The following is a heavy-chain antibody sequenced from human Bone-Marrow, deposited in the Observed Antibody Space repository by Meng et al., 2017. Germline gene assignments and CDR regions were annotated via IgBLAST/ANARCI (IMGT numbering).Heavy chain of an antibody. CDR2: ISGSGGDP. J-gene: IGHJ5*02. V-gene: IGHV3-23*01. Sequence: GESLKISCTASGFTFSAYAMSWVRQTPGKGLEWVSSISGSGGDPYYADSVKGRFTISRDNSKNTLYLQMNSLRAEDTAVYYCAKDDYGDYLYNWFDPWGQGTLVTVSS. D-gene: IGHD4-17*01. CDR3: AKDDYGDYLYNWFDP. CDR1: GFTFSAYA.